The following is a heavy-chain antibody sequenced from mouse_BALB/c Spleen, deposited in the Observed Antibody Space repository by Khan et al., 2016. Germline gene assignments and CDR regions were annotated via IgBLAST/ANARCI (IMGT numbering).Heavy chain of an antibody. CDR2: INTNTGES. V-gene: IGHV9-3*02. CDR1: GYTFTDYG. Sequence: QIQLVQSGPELKKPGETVKISCKASGYTFTDYGMNWVKQAPGKGLKWMGWINTNTGESTYAEDFKGRFAVSLETSASSAYLKTNNLNNEDTATYFCSSYLAFYRSAGLGSWGQGTLVTVSA. CDR3: SSYLAFYRSAGLGS. J-gene: IGHJ3*01. D-gene: IGHD2-14*01.